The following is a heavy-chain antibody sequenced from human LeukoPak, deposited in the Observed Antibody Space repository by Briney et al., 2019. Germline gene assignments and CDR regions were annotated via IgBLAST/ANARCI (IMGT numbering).Heavy chain of an antibody. Sequence: SETLSLTCTVCSRSIYSSSYYWRWIRQPPGKGLEWIGSIYYSGSTYYNPSLKSRVTISVDTSKNQFSLKLSCVTAAGKAASYCARHPDYGDYHYYFDYWGQGTLVTVSS. CDR2: IYYSGST. CDR1: SRSIYSSSYY. D-gene: IGHD4-17*01. J-gene: IGHJ4*02. V-gene: IGHV4-39*01. CDR3: ARHPDYGDYHYYFDY.